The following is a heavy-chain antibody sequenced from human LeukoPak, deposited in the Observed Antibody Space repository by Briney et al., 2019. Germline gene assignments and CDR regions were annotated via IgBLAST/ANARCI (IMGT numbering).Heavy chain of an antibody. CDR2: VCASSGST. Sequence: PGGSLRLSCAASGFTFNNYAMSWVRQAPGKGLEWVSAVCASSGSTYYADSVKGRFTISRDNSKNTLYLQMNSLGAEATAVYYCAKTGGTGYYDNSGYYYFDSWGQGTLVTVSS. D-gene: IGHD3-22*01. CDR1: GFTFNNYA. J-gene: IGHJ4*02. CDR3: AKTGGTGYYDNSGYYYFDS. V-gene: IGHV3-23*01.